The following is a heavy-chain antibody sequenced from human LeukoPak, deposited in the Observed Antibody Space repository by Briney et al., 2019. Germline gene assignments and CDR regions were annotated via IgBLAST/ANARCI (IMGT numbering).Heavy chain of an antibody. D-gene: IGHD4-17*01. Sequence: GGSLRLSCAASGFTFSSYSMNWVRQAPGKGLECVSSISSSSSYIYYADSVKGRFTISRDNAKNSLYLQMNSLRAEDTAVYYCARVPVTGAFDIWGQGTMVTVSS. V-gene: IGHV3-21*01. CDR1: GFTFSSYS. CDR2: ISSSSSYI. CDR3: ARVPVTGAFDI. J-gene: IGHJ3*02.